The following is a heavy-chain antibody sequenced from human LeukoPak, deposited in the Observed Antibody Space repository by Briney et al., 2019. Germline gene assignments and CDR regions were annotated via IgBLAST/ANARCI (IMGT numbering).Heavy chain of an antibody. V-gene: IGHV3-7*05. CDR3: AREMSWSGRDY. J-gene: IGHJ4*02. Sequence: PGGSLRLSCAASGFTFSNYWMSWVRQAPGKGLEWVANIKQDGSEKNYVGSVKGRFTISRDNAKNSLYLQMTSLRAEDTAVYYCAREMSWSGRDYWGQGTLVTVSS. CDR2: IKQDGSEK. D-gene: IGHD3-10*01. CDR1: GFTFSNYW.